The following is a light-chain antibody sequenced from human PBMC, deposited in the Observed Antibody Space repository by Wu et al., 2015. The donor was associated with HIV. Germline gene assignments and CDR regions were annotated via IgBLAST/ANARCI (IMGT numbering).Light chain of an antibody. V-gene: IGKV1-5*03. Sequence: DIQMTQSPSTLSASVGDTVTITCRASQSISTWLAWYQHKPGRAPQLLIYQVSTLESGVPSRFSGSGSGTEFTLTISSLQPDDFATYYCQQYNSYSTFGQGTKVEIK. CDR2: QVS. J-gene: IGKJ1*01. CDR1: QSISTW. CDR3: QQYNSYST.